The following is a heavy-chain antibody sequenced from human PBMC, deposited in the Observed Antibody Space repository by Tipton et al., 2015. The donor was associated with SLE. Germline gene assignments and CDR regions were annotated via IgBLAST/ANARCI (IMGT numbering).Heavy chain of an antibody. CDR2: ISSSGTYL. V-gene: IGHV3-21*04. Sequence: SLRLSCAASGFNFERYSMNWVRQAPGKGLEWVSSISSSGTYLYYSDSVRGRFTISRDNANNSLFLQMNSLRAEDTAVYYCAKDRLPNWNYVGYGMDVWGQGTTVTVSS. CDR1: GFNFERYS. CDR3: AKDRLPNWNYVGYGMDV. D-gene: IGHD1-7*01. J-gene: IGHJ6*02.